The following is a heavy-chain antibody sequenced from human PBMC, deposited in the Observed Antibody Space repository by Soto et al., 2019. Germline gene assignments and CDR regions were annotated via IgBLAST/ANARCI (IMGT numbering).Heavy chain of an antibody. CDR1: GFAFSSYG. CDR3: VSDRGYGHASVPYS. D-gene: IGHD5-18*01. V-gene: IGHV3-30*03. Sequence: QAQLVESGGGVVQPGRSLRLSCAASGFAFSSYGMHWVRQAPGTGLEWVAVISYDGSLQHYADSVKGRFTISRDNSKNMVLLQRSSLRAEDTAVYYCVSDRGYGHASVPYSWGQGTLASVSS. J-gene: IGHJ4*02. CDR2: ISYDGSLQ.